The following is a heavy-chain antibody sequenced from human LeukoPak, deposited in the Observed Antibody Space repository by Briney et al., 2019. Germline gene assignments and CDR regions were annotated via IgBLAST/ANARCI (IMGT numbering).Heavy chain of an antibody. CDR3: ARQPSRYYDFWSCTHTYYFDY. J-gene: IGHJ4*02. V-gene: IGHV4-38-2*01. CDR1: GYSISSGYY. CDR2: ICHSGST. Sequence: SETLSLTCAVSGYSISSGYYWGWIRQPPGKGLEWIGSICHSGSTYYNPSLKSRVTISVDTSKNQFSLKLSSVTAADTAVYYCARQPSRYYDFWSCTHTYYFDYWGQGTLVTVSS. D-gene: IGHD3-3*01.